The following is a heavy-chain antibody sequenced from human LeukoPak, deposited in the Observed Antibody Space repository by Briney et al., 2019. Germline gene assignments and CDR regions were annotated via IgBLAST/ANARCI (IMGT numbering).Heavy chain of an antibody. D-gene: IGHD5-24*01. J-gene: IGHJ4*02. CDR3: AREVEMATTDY. CDR1: GYTFTSYG. Sequence: ASVKVSCKASGYTFTSYGIRWVRQAPGQGLAGMGWISAYNGNTNSAQKLQGRVNMTTDTSTSTAYMELRSLRSDDTAVYYCAREVEMATTDYWGQGTLVTVSS. CDR2: ISAYNGNT. V-gene: IGHV1-18*01.